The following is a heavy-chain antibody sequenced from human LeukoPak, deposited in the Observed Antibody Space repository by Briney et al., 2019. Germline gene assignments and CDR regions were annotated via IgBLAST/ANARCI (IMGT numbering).Heavy chain of an antibody. CDR3: ARGVTNAFDI. CDR1: GFTFSNYW. J-gene: IGHJ3*02. CDR2: IKEDGSER. V-gene: IGHV3-7*04. D-gene: IGHD5/OR15-5a*01. Sequence: GGSLRLSSAASGFTFSNYWMNWVRQAPGKGLEWVANIKEDGSERYYVDAVKGRFTISRDNAKNSLYLQMNSLRAEDTAVYYCARGVTNAFDIWGQGTMATVSS.